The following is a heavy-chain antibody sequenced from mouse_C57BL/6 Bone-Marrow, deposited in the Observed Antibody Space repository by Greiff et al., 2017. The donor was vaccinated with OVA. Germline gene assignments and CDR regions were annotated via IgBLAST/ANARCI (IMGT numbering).Heavy chain of an antibody. V-gene: IGHV1-50*01. CDR1: GYTFTSYW. CDR3: ARRGLYVDY. D-gene: IGHD2-12*01. J-gene: IGHJ2*01. Sequence: QVQLQQPGAELVKPGASVKLSCKASGYTFTSYWMQWVKQRPGQGLEWIGEIDPSDSYTNYNQKFKGKATLTVDTSSSTAYMQLSSLTSEDSAVYYCARRGLYVDYGGQGTTLTVSS. CDR2: IDPSDSYT.